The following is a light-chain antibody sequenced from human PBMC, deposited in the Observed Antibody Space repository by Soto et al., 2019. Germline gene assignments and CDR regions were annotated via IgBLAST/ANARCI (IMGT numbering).Light chain of an antibody. CDR3: QQYYDWPIT. CDR1: QSVSSN. CDR2: AAS. V-gene: IGKV3D-15*01. J-gene: IGKJ5*01. Sequence: EIVLTQSPATLSVSPGERATLSCRASQSVSSNLAWYQQKPGQAPRLLIYAASRRATGIPDRFSGSGSGTDFTLTISSLQSEDFAVYYCQQYYDWPITFGQGTRLEIK.